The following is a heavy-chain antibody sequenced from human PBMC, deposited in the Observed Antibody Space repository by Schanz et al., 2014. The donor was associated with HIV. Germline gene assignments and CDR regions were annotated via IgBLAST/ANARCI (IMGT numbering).Heavy chain of an antibody. D-gene: IGHD2-2*02. CDR3: ARDVSVDCTGINNCYTRKWFDP. CDR1: GYSFTNFD. J-gene: IGHJ5*02. CDR2: INPNSGGT. Sequence: QVQLVQSGAEVKKPGASVKVSCKASGYSFTNFDVSWVRQAPGQGLEWMGWINPNSGGTNYAQKFQGRVTMTRDTSISTAYMEMRRLRSDDTAVYYCARDVSVDCTGINNCYTRKWFDPWGQGTLVTVSS. V-gene: IGHV1-2*02.